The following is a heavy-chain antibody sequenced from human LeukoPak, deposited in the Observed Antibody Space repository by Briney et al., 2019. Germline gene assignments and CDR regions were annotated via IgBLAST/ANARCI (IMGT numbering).Heavy chain of an antibody. V-gene: IGHV1-8*01. CDR1: GYTFTSYD. CDR2: MNPNSGNT. D-gene: IGHD3-3*01. J-gene: IGHJ5*02. Sequence: ASVKVSCKASGYTFTSYDINWVRQATGQGLEWMGWMNPNSGNTGYAQKFQGRVTMTRNTSISTAYMELSSLRSEDTAVDYCARDSNRLTYYDFWSGYPRRRWFDPWGQGTLVTVSS. CDR3: ARDSNRLTYYDFWSGYPRRRWFDP.